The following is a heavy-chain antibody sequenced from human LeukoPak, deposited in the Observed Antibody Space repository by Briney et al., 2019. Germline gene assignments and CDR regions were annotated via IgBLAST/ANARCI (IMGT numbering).Heavy chain of an antibody. CDR3: AREGLEQLVSFDP. Sequence: SVKVSCKASGGTFSSYAISWVRQAPGQGLEWMGGIIPIFGTANYAQKFQGRVTITTDESTSTAYMELSSLRSEDTAVYYCAREGLEQLVSFDPWGQGTLVTVSS. V-gene: IGHV1-69*05. CDR1: GGTFSSYA. J-gene: IGHJ5*02. D-gene: IGHD6-13*01. CDR2: IIPIFGTA.